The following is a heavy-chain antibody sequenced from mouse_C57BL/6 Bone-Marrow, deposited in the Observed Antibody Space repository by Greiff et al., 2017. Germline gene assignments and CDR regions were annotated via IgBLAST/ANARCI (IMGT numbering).Heavy chain of an antibody. CDR2: IYPGDGDT. CDR3: TRVGDGGAY. D-gene: IGHD2-13*01. CDR1: GYAFSSYW. V-gene: IGHV1-80*01. J-gene: IGHJ3*01. Sequence: QVQLQQSGAELVKPGASVKISCKASGYAFSSYWMNWVKQRPGKGLEWIGQIYPGDGDTNYNGKFKGQATLTADTSSSTAYMQLSGLTSEDSAVYLCTRVGDGGAYWGQGTLVTVSA.